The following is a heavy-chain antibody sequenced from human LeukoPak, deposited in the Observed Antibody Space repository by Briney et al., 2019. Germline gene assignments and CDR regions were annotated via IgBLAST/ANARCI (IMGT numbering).Heavy chain of an antibody. CDR1: GYTFTGYH. Sequence: ASVKVSCKASGYTFTGYHMHWVRQAPGQGLEWMGWINPNSGGTNYAQKFQGRVTMTRDTSISTAYMELSRLRSDDTAVYYCARGRRTVYSSSSAGPREAFDYWGQGTLVTVSS. D-gene: IGHD6-6*01. V-gene: IGHV1-2*02. CDR3: ARGRRTVYSSSSAGPREAFDY. CDR2: INPNSGGT. J-gene: IGHJ4*02.